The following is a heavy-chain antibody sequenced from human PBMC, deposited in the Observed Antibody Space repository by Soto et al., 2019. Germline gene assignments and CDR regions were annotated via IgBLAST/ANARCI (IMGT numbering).Heavy chain of an antibody. CDR2: IIPIFGTA. Sequence: QVQLVQSGAEVKKPGSSVKVSCKASGGTFSSYAISWVRQAPGQGLEWMGGIIPIFGTANYAQKVQGRVTITADKSTSTAYMALSSLRSEDTAVYYCASRQQLVQWYYYGMDVWGQGTTVTVSS. CDR3: ASRQQLVQWYYYGMDV. J-gene: IGHJ6*02. CDR1: GGTFSSYA. D-gene: IGHD6-13*01. V-gene: IGHV1-69*06.